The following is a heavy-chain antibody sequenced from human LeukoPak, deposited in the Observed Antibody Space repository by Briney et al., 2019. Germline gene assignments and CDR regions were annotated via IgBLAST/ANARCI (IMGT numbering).Heavy chain of an antibody. CDR3: ARGSLSSSSWYMVWFDP. J-gene: IGHJ5*02. CDR1: GYTFTSYD. CDR2: MNPNSGNT. V-gene: IGHV1-8*01. Sequence: ASVKVSCKASGYTFTSYDINWVRQAPGQGLEWMGWMNPNSGNTGYAQKFQGRVTMTRNTSISTAYMELSSLRSEDTAVYYCARGSLSSSSWYMVWFDPWGQGTLVTVSS. D-gene: IGHD6-13*01.